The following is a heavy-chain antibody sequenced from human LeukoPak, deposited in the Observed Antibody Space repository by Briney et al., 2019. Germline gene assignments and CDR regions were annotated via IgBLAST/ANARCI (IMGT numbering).Heavy chain of an antibody. CDR3: AKGYCSGGSCYSLDYFDY. D-gene: IGHD2-15*01. CDR2: ISGSGGST. V-gene: IGHV3-23*01. J-gene: IGHJ4*02. Sequence: GGSLRLSCAASGSTFSSYAMSWVRQAPGKGLEWVSAISGSGGSTYYADSVKGRFTISRDNSKNTLYLQMNSLRAEDTAVYYCAKGYCSGGSCYSLDYFDYWGQGTLVTVSS. CDR1: GSTFSSYA.